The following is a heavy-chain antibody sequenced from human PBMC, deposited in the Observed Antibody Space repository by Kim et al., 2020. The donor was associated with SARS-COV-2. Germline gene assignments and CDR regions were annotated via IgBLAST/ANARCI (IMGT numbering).Heavy chain of an antibody. CDR3: AKEKGFGESLLDY. D-gene: IGHD3-10*01. J-gene: IGHJ4*02. Sequence: GGSLRLSCAASGFTFSSYGMHWVRQAPGKGLEWVAVISYDGSNKYYADSVKGRFTISRDNSKNTLYLQMNSLRAEDTAVYYCAKEKGFGESLLDYWGQGTLVTVSS. CDR2: ISYDGSNK. CDR1: GFTFSSYG. V-gene: IGHV3-30*18.